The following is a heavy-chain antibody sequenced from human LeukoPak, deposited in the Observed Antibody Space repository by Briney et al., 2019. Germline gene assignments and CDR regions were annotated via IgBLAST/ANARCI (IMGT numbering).Heavy chain of an antibody. V-gene: IGHV4-39*07. CDR2: IYYSGST. Sequence: PSETLSLTCTVSGGSISSSSYYWGWIRQPPGKGLEWIGSIYYSGSTYYNPSLKGRVTISVDTSKNQFSLKLSSVTAADTAVYYCARDGRAAAGYYYYYMDVWGKGTTVTVSS. CDR3: ARDGRAAAGYYYYYMDV. J-gene: IGHJ6*03. CDR1: GGSISSSSYY. D-gene: IGHD6-13*01.